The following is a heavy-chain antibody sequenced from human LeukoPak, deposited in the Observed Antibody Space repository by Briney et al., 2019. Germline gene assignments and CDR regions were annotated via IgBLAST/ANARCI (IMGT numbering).Heavy chain of an antibody. Sequence: PGRSLRLSCAASGFTFSSYAMHWVRQAPGKGLEWVAVISYDGSNKYYADSVKGRFTISRDNSKNTLYLQMNSLRAEDTAVYYCARVPDYGDCTRDCAFDIWGQGTMVTVSS. CDR3: ARVPDYGDCTRDCAFDI. J-gene: IGHJ3*02. CDR1: GFTFSSYA. CDR2: ISYDGSNK. V-gene: IGHV3-30-3*01. D-gene: IGHD4-17*01.